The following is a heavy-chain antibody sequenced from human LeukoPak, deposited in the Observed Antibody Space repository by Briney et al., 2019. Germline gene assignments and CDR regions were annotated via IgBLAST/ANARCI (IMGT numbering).Heavy chain of an antibody. CDR2: ISAGADVI. Sequence: GGSLRLSCEAAGFSFRDYPMGWVRRASGKRLEWVSGISAGADVIFYADPVKGRFTISRDNSKNTLYLQMNSLRAEDSAEYYCAKGARESGTSENNWFDPWGQGTLVSVSS. V-gene: IGHV3-23*01. CDR1: GFSFRDYP. D-gene: IGHD1-7*01. CDR3: AKGARESGTSENNWFDP. J-gene: IGHJ5*02.